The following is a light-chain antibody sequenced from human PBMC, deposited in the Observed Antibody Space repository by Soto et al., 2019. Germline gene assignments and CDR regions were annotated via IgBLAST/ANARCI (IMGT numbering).Light chain of an antibody. CDR1: SRDVGSYNL. J-gene: IGLJ2*01. Sequence: QSALTQPASVSGSPGQSITISCTGTSRDVGSYNLVSWYQQHPGKAPKLMIYEGSKRPSGVSNRFSGSKSGNTASLTISGLQAEDEADYYCCSYAGSSNVFGGGTQLTVL. V-gene: IGLV2-23*01. CDR3: CSYAGSSNV. CDR2: EGS.